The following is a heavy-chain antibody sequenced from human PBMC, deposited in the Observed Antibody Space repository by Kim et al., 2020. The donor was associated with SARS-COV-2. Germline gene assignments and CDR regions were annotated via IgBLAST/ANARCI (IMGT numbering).Heavy chain of an antibody. J-gene: IGHJ6*02. CDR1: GFTFSSYS. V-gene: IGHV3-21*01. CDR2: ISSSSSYI. Sequence: GGSLRLSCAASGFTFSSYSMNWVRQAPGKGLEWVSSISSSSSYIYYADSVKGRFTISRDNAKNSLYLQMNSLRAEDTAVYYCARDGSGSYYKLGCGDVWGQGTTVTVSS. D-gene: IGHD3-10*01. CDR3: ARDGSGSYYKLGCGDV.